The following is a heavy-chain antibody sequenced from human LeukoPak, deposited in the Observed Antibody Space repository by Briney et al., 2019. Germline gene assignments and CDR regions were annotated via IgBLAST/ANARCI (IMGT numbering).Heavy chain of an antibody. J-gene: IGHJ4*02. CDR3: ARSHYYGSGSYYKNPTLYYFDY. V-gene: IGHV4-39*07. CDR1: GFTFSSYW. Sequence: GSLRLSCAASGFTFSSYWMSWVRRAPGKGLEWIGSIYYSGSTYYNPSLKSRVTISVDTSKNQFSLKLSSVTAADTAVYYCARSHYYGSGSYYKNPTLYYFDYWGQGTLVTVSS. CDR2: IYYSGST. D-gene: IGHD3-10*01.